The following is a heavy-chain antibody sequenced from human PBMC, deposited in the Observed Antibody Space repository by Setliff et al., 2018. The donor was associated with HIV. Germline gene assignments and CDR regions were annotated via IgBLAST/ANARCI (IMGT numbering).Heavy chain of an antibody. CDR1: GFTFSSYT. Sequence: GGSLRLSCAASGFTFSSYTMNWVRQAPGKGLEWVSSISSSTSYIYYADSVKGRFTISRDNAKKLLYLQMNSLRAEDTAVYYCARQRGPWYFDLWGRGTLVTVSS. V-gene: IGHV3-21*01. CDR2: ISSSTSYI. J-gene: IGHJ2*01. CDR3: ARQRGPWYFDL. D-gene: IGHD3-16*01.